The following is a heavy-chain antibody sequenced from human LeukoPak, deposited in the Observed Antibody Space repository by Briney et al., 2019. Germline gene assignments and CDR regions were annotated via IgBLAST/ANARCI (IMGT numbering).Heavy chain of an antibody. J-gene: IGHJ5*02. CDR3: ARAEGHYDFWSGYHNWFDP. Sequence: GGSLRLSCAASGFTFSTYWMSWVRQAPGKGLEWVANIKQDGSEKYYVDSVKGRFTISRDNAKNSLYLQMNSLRAEYTAVYYCARAEGHYDFWSGYHNWFDPWGQGTLVTVSS. CDR2: IKQDGSEK. CDR1: GFTFSTYW. D-gene: IGHD3-3*01. V-gene: IGHV3-7*01.